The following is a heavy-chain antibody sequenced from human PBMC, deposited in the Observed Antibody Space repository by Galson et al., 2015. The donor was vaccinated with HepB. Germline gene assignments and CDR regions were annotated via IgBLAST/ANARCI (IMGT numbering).Heavy chain of an antibody. V-gene: IGHV3-11*06. CDR2: ISSSSSYT. CDR3: ARDTLGYCSSTSCYSPAGLFQNYGMDV. CDR1: GFTFSDYY. J-gene: IGHJ6*02. Sequence: SLRLSCAASGFTFSDYYMSWIRQAPGKGLEWVSYISSSSSYTNYADSVKGRFTISRDNAKNSLYLQMNSLRAEDTAVYYCARDTLGYCSSTSCYSPAGLFQNYGMDVWGQGTTVTVSS. D-gene: IGHD2-2*01.